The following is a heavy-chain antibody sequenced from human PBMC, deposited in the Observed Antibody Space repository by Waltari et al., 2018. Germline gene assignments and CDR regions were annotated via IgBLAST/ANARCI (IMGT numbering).Heavy chain of an antibody. CDR2: IYHMGGT. V-gene: IGHV4-38-2*01. CDR1: GYSISSGYC. D-gene: IGHD3-22*01. J-gene: IGHJ3*02. Sequence: QVQLQESGPGLVKPSETLSLTCAVSGYSISSGYCWGWIRQPPGKGLEGIGRIYHMGGTYYNPALKSRVTISVDTSKNQFSLKLSSVTAADTAVYYCARPDYYDSSGINAFDIWGQGTMVTVSS. CDR3: ARPDYYDSSGINAFDI.